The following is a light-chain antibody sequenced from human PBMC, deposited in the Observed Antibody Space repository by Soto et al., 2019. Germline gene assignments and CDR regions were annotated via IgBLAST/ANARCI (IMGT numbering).Light chain of an antibody. Sequence: EIVLTQSPGTLSLSPGERATLSCRASQSVSSSYLAWYQQKPGQAPSLLIYGASRRATGIPDRFSGSGSGTDFTLTISRLQSEDFAVYYCQQYNNWPPWTFGQGTKVDIK. CDR3: QQYNNWPPWT. V-gene: IGKV3-20*01. CDR1: QSVSSSY. J-gene: IGKJ1*01. CDR2: GAS.